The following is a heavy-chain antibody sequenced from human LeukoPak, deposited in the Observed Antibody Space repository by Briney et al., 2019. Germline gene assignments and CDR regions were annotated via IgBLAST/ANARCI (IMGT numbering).Heavy chain of an antibody. V-gene: IGHV4-4*07. CDR1: SGPSTNYY. Sequence: SETLSLTCTVPSGPSTNYYWSWIRQPAGKGLEWIGRIYIAGYTHYNPSLEDRATMSADTSSNRFTLTLTSVTAADTGVYYCARDAGWFGEFFYYMEVWGQGTTVTVSS. D-gene: IGHD3-10*01. J-gene: IGHJ6*03. CDR3: ARDAGWFGEFFYYMEV. CDR2: IYIAGYT.